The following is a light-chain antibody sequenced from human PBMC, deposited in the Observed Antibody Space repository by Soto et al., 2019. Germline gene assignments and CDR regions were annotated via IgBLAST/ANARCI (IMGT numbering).Light chain of an antibody. J-gene: IGKJ4*01. CDR2: GVS. V-gene: IGKV3-15*01. Sequence: EIVMTQSPATLSLFPGERATFSCRASQSISSNLAWYQQKPGQAPRLLIYGVSSMATGIPARFSGSESGTDFTLTISSLQSEDFAVYYCQQYDNWPPTFGGGTKVEIK. CDR1: QSISSN. CDR3: QQYDNWPPT.